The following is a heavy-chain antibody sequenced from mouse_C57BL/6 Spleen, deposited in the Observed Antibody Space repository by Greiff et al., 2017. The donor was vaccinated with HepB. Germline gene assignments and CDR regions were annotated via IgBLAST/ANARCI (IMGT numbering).Heavy chain of an antibody. J-gene: IGHJ3*01. Sequence: EVQLVESGGGLVKPGGSLKLSCAASGFTFSDYGMHWVRQAPEKGLEWVAYISSGSSTIYYADTVKGRFTISRDNAKNTLFLQMTSLRSEDTAMYYCARGYDYDDPFAYWGQGTLVTVSA. CDR3: ARGYDYDDPFAY. V-gene: IGHV5-17*01. CDR2: ISSGSSTI. D-gene: IGHD2-4*01. CDR1: GFTFSDYG.